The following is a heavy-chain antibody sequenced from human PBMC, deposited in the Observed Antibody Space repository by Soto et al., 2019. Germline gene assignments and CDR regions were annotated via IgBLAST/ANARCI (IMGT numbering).Heavy chain of an antibody. CDR2: INAGNGNT. Sequence: ASVKVSCKASGYTFTSYAMHWVRQAPGQRLEWMGWINAGNGNTKYSQKFQGRVTITRDTSASTAYMELSSLRSEDTAVYYCARGTDGSGSGGVRHYYYYYGMDVWGQGTTVTVSS. V-gene: IGHV1-3*01. CDR1: GYTFTSYA. J-gene: IGHJ6*02. CDR3: ARGTDGSGSGGVRHYYYYYGMDV. D-gene: IGHD3-10*01.